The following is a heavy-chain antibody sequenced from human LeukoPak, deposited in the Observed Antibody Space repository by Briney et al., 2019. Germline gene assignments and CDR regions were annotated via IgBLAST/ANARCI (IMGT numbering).Heavy chain of an antibody. CDR1: GFTFSDHY. V-gene: IGHV3-72*01. CDR3: TRVVLVGSTYSYFDY. J-gene: IGHJ4*02. CDR2: TRKKTNSYTT. Sequence: GGSLRLSCAASGFTFSDHYMDWVRQAPGKGLEWVGRTRKKTNSYTTEYAASVKGRFTISRDDSKNSLYLQMNSLKTEDTAVYYCTRVVLVGSTYSYFDYWGQGTLVTVSS. D-gene: IGHD1-26*01.